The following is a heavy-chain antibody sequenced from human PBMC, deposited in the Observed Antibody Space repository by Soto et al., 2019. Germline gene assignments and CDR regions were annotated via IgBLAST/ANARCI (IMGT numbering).Heavy chain of an antibody. Sequence: ASVKVSCKASGYTFTGYYMHWVRQAPGQGLEWMGWINPNSGGTNYAQKFQGRVTMTRDTSISTAYMELSRLRSDDTAVYYCARDRRELRFLEWFQIGIDVWGQGTTVTVSS. V-gene: IGHV1-2*02. CDR2: INPNSGGT. CDR3: ARDRRELRFLEWFQIGIDV. J-gene: IGHJ6*02. CDR1: GYTFTGYY. D-gene: IGHD3-3*01.